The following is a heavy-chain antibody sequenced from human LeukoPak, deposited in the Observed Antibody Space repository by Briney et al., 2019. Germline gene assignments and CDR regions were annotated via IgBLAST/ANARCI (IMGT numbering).Heavy chain of an antibody. CDR1: GYTFTSYG. Sequence: SVKVSCAASGYTFTSYGISWVRQAPGQGLKCMGWISAYNSNTNYAQKLQGRVTMTTDTTTSTAYMELRSLRSDDTAVYYCARDLTDYYDSSGYYPVGPCDYWGEGTLVTVSS. J-gene: IGHJ4*02. V-gene: IGHV1-18*01. D-gene: IGHD3-22*01. CDR2: ISAYNSNT. CDR3: ARDLTDYYDSSGYYPVGPCDY.